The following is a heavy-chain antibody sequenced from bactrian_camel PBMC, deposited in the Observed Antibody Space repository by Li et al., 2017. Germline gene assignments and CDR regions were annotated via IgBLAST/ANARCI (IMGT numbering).Heavy chain of an antibody. CDR2: IYSEDRRS. CDR1: LNPGDTYC. Sequence: VQLVESGGGSVQTGGSLRLSCAASLNPGDTYCLGWFRQAPGKEREAVALIYSEDRRSYYLDSVKGRFTLSKDNDKNTLYLQMNSLKPEDAGMYYCAADDPWYNGACTYAYMGQGTQVTVS. D-gene: IGHD6*01. V-gene: IGHV3S1*01. J-gene: IGHJ4*01.